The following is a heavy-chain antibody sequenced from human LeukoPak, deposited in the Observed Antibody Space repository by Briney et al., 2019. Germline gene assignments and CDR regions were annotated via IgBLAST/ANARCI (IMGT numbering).Heavy chain of an antibody. J-gene: IGHJ4*02. Sequence: GGSLRLSCAASGFTFSNYNMNWVRQAPGKGLEWVSSISSSTSYKNYADSVKGRFTISRDNAKNSLYLQMNSLRAEDTAVYYCARDLYYYDSSGYGWLDYWGQGTLVTVSS. D-gene: IGHD3-22*01. V-gene: IGHV3-21*01. CDR2: ISSSTSYK. CDR1: GFTFSNYN. CDR3: ARDLYYYDSSGYGWLDY.